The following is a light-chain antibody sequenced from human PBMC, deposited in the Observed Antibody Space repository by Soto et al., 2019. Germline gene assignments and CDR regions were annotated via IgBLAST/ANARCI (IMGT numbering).Light chain of an antibody. J-gene: IGLJ2*01. CDR2: EVS. Sequence: QSALTQPASVSGSPGQSITFSCTGTSSDVGSYNLVSWYQQHPGKAPKLMIYEVSKRPSGVSNRFSGSKSGNTASLTISGLLAEDEADYYCCSYAGSSSSVVSGGGTKLTVL. CDR3: CSYAGSSSSVV. CDR1: SSDVGSYNL. V-gene: IGLV2-23*02.